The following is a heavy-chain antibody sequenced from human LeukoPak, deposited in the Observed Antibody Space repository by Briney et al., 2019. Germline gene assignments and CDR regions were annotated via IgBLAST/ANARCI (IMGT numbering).Heavy chain of an antibody. CDR1: GGSISSYY. V-gene: IGHV4-59*01. CDR3: ARALYYYDSGPSYYFDY. Sequence: PSETLSLTCTVSGGSISSYYWSWTRQPPGKGLEWIGYIYYSGSTNYNPSLKSRVTISVDTSKNQFSLKLSFVTAADTAVYYCARALYYYDSGPSYYFDYWGQGTLVTVSS. D-gene: IGHD3-22*01. J-gene: IGHJ4*02. CDR2: IYYSGST.